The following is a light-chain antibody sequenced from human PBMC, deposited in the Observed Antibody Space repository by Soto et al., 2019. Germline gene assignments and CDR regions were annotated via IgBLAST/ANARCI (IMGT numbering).Light chain of an antibody. Sequence: EIVLTQAPPTLSLSPGERVTLSCRASQSVSSYLAWYQQTPGQAPRLLIYDVSKRATDIPPRFSGSGYGTDFTLTISSLEPEDFAVYYCQRRDTFGQGTKLEIK. V-gene: IGKV3-11*01. CDR3: QRRDT. CDR1: QSVSSY. CDR2: DVS. J-gene: IGKJ2*01.